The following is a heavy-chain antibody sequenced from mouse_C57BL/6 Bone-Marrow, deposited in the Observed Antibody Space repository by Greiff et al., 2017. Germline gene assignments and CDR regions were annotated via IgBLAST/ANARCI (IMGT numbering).Heavy chain of an antibody. V-gene: IGHV5-6*01. CDR2: ISSGGSYT. Sequence: EVMLVESGGDLVKPGGSLKFSCAASGFTFSSYGMSWVRQTPDKRLEWVATISSGGSYTYYPDSVKGRFTISRDNAKKTLYLQLSSLNSEDTAMYYCAILYDGYSFDSSGQNTPLTVSS. J-gene: IGHJ2*01. CDR3: AILYDGYSFDS. D-gene: IGHD2-3*01. CDR1: GFTFSSYG.